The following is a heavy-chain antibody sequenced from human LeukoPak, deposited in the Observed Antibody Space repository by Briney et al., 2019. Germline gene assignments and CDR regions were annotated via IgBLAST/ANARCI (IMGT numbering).Heavy chain of an antibody. D-gene: IGHD3-22*01. CDR2: ISGSGGST. CDR3: AKATDYYDRGDRVYYMDV. J-gene: IGHJ6*03. Sequence: GGTLRLSCAASGFTFSSYGMSWVREAPGKGLEWVSAISGSGGSTYYTDSVKGRFTISRDNSKNTLYLQINSLRAEDTAVYYCAKATDYYDRGDRVYYMDVWGKGTTVTISS. CDR1: GFTFSSYG. V-gene: IGHV3-23*01.